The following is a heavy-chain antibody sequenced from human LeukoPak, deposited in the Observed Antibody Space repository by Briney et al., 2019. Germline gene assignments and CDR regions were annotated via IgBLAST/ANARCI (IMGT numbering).Heavy chain of an antibody. CDR2: INSSSSII. CDR3: ARGVKVRGFNYYGMDV. V-gene: IGHV3-48*04. Sequence: GSLRLSCAASGFTFSTYSMNWVRQAPGKGLEWVSYINSSSSIIFYVDSVKGRFTISRDDATNSLYLQMNSLRAEDTAMYYCARGVKVRGFNYYGMDVWGQGTTVTVSS. CDR1: GFTFSTYS. J-gene: IGHJ6*02. D-gene: IGHD3-10*01.